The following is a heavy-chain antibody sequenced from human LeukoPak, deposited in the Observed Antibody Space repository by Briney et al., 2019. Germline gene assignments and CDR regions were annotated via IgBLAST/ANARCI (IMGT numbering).Heavy chain of an antibody. CDR2: ISYDGSNK. D-gene: IGHD3-10*02. V-gene: IGHV3-30*03. J-gene: IGHJ4*02. CDR1: GFTFSSYG. CDR3: VRGAGGPRNYVLDY. Sequence: PGGSLRLSCAASGFTFSSYGMHWVRQAPGKGLEWVAVISYDGSNKYYADSVKGRFTISRDNAKNTVYLQMSGLRDDDTAPYFCVRGAGGPRNYVLDYWGQGALVSVSS.